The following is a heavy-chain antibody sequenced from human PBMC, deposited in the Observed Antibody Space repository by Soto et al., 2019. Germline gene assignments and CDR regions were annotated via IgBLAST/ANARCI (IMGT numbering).Heavy chain of an antibody. Sequence: SGKVSCKASGGTFSSYAISWVRQAPGQGLEWMGGIIPIFGTANYAQKFQGRVTITADESTSTAYMELSSMRSEDTAVYYYASSPPYCSSTSCYKGYYFDYWGQGTLVTVSS. CDR3: ASSPPYCSSTSCYKGYYFDY. CDR1: GGTFSSYA. D-gene: IGHD2-2*02. V-gene: IGHV1-69*13. CDR2: IIPIFGTA. J-gene: IGHJ4*02.